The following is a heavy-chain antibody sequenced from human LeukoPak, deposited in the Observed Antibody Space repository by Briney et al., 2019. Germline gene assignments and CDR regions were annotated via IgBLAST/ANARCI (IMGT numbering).Heavy chain of an antibody. D-gene: IGHD3-22*01. CDR3: ARDRDYYDSSGYYYRTDAFDI. Sequence: GSLRLSCAASGFTFSSYGMHWVRQAPGKGLEWVAVIWYDGSNKYYADSVKGRFTISRDNSKNTLYLQMNSLRAEDTAAYYCARDRDYYDSSGYYYRTDAFDIWGQGTMVTVSS. CDR1: GFTFSSYG. CDR2: IWYDGSNK. J-gene: IGHJ3*02. V-gene: IGHV3-33*01.